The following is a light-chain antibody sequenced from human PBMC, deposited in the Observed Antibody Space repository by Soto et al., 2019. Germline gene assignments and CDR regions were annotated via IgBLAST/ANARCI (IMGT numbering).Light chain of an antibody. V-gene: IGLV2-14*03. CDR1: SRDVGGYNY. J-gene: IGLJ2*01. CDR2: GVS. CDR3: SSYTSSRTVI. Sequence: QSALTQPASVSASPGQSITISCTGTSRDVGGYNYVSWCQQHPGKAPKLMIYGVSNRPSGVSNRFFGSKSGNTASLTISGLQAEDEADYYCSSYTSSRTVIFGGGTKLTVL.